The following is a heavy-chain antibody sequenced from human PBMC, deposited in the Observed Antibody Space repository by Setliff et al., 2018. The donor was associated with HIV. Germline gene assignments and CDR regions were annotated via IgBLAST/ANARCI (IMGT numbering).Heavy chain of an antibody. CDR3: ARERPGDHYESTGYQLADWFDP. V-gene: IGHV1-69*04. J-gene: IGHJ5*02. CDR2: IIPIVTIA. D-gene: IGHD3-22*01. Sequence: GASVKVSCKASGGSFTSYTFSWVRQAPGQGLEWMGRIIPIVTIAHYAEQFVGRVTITADKSTSTTYTEVSSLRSEDTAVYYCARERPGDHYESTGYQLADWFDPWGQGTLVTVSS. CDR1: GGSFTSYT.